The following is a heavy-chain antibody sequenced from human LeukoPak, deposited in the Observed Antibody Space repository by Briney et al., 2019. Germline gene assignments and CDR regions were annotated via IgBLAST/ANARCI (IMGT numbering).Heavy chain of an antibody. V-gene: IGHV4-59*01. J-gene: IGHJ4*02. CDR1: GGSIGIYY. CDR3: VRESDWLFDH. Sequence: SETLSLTCTVSGGSIGIYYWSWVRQSPEGGLEWMGFIYYSGRTYYNPSLKGRATISVDTSKNQFSLSLNSVTAADTAVYYCVRESDWLFDHWGPGTLVTVSS. CDR2: IYYSGRT. D-gene: IGHD3-9*01.